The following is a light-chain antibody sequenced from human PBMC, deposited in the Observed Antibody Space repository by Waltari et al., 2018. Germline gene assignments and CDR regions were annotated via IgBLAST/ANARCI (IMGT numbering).Light chain of an antibody. CDR1: AGSVSSGSF. Sequence: QTVVTQEPSLSVSPGGTVTITCGLSAGSVSSGSFPSWYRQTPGQAPLTLLYNTNSRSSGVPDRFSGSIRENKAALTITGAQADDESYYYCLLYVPSGIWVFGGGTKLTVL. V-gene: IGLV8-61*01. CDR2: NTN. J-gene: IGLJ3*02. CDR3: LLYVPSGIWV.